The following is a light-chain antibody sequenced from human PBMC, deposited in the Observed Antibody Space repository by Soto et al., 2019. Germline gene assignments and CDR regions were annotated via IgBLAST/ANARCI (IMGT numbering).Light chain of an antibody. CDR3: QQSYSRPIT. J-gene: IGKJ5*01. V-gene: IGKV1-39*01. CDR1: QSISSY. CDR2: AAS. Sequence: DIQTTQSPSSLSASVGDTVTITCRAGQSISSYLNWYQQKPGKAPKFLIYAASSWESGVPSRFSGSGSGTDFTLTISSLQPEDFAVYYCQQSYSRPITFGQGTRLEIK.